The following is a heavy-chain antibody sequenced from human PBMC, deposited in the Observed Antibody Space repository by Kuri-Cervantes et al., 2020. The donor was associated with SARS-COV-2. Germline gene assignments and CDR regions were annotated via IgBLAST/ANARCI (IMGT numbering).Heavy chain of an antibody. Sequence: SETLSLTCTVSGGSISSSSYHWGWIRQPPGKGLEWIGSIYYSGGTYYNPSLKSRVTISVDTSKNQFSLKLSSVTAADTAVYYCARGTYYFDYWGQGTLVTVSS. J-gene: IGHJ4*02. CDR3: ARGTYYFDY. V-gene: IGHV4-39*01. CDR2: IYYSGGT. CDR1: GGSISSSSYH.